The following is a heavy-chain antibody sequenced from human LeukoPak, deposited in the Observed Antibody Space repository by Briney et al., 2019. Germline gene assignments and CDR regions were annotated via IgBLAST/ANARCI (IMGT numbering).Heavy chain of an antibody. J-gene: IGHJ3*02. CDR2: ISSSGSTI. V-gene: IGHV3-48*03. D-gene: IGHD2-2*01. Sequence: GGSLRLSCAASGFTFSSYEMNWVRQAPGKGLEWVSYISSSGSTIYYADSVKGRFTISRDNAKNSLYLQMNSLRAEDTAVYYCAGPAIDAFDIWGQGTMVTVSS. CDR3: AGPAIDAFDI. CDR1: GFTFSSYE.